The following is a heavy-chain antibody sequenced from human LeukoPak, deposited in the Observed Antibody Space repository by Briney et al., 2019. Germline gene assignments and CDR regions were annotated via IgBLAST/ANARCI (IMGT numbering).Heavy chain of an antibody. CDR3: ARRRGYCSSTSCPLIGYFDY. J-gene: IGHJ4*02. D-gene: IGHD2-2*01. Sequence: PGGSLRLSCAASGFTFSSYAMHWVRQAPGKGLEWVAVISYDGSNKYYADSVKGRFTISRDNSKNTLYLQMNSLRAEDTAVYYCARRRGYCSSTSCPLIGYFDYWGQGTLVTVSS. V-gene: IGHV3-30-3*01. CDR1: GFTFSSYA. CDR2: ISYDGSNK.